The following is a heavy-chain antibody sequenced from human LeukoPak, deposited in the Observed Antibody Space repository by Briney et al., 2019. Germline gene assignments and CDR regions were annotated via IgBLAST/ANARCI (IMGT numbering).Heavy chain of an antibody. J-gene: IGHJ4*02. D-gene: IGHD1-26*01. CDR3: AKDPHRGSYSFYFDY. CDR1: GFTFDDYA. Sequence: GGSLRLSCAASGFTFDDYAMHWVRQAPGRGVEWVSGINWNSGSIVYADSVKGRFTISRDNAKNSLYLQMNSLRAEDTALYYCAKDPHRGSYSFYFDYWGQGTLVTVSS. V-gene: IGHV3-9*01. CDR2: INWNSGSI.